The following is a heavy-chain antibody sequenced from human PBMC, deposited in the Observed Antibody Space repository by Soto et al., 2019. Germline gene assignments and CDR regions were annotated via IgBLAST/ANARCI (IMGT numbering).Heavy chain of an antibody. J-gene: IGHJ3*02. CDR2: MNPNSGNT. V-gene: IGHV1-8*01. CDR3: ARGAYYYDSSGPFSGGNRPFDI. Sequence: ASVKVSCKASGYTFNSYDINWVRQATGQGLEWMGWMNPNSGNTGYAQKFKGRVTMTRNTSISTAYMELSSLRSEDTAVYYCARGAYYYDSSGPFSGGNRPFDIWGQGTMVTVSS. CDR1: GYTFNSYD. D-gene: IGHD3-22*01.